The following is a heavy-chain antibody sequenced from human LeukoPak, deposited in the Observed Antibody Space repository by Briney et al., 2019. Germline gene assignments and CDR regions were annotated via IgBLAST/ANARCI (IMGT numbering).Heavy chain of an antibody. V-gene: IGHV3-23*01. D-gene: IGHD4-17*01. Sequence: TGGSLRLSCAASGFTFSSYAMSWVRQAPGKGLEWVSAISGSGGSTYYADSVKGRFTISRDNSKNTLYLQMNSLRAEDTAVYYCAKAVRSWYGDYNPNFDYWGQGTLVTVSS. CDR2: ISGSGGST. CDR1: GFTFSSYA. CDR3: AKAVRSWYGDYNPNFDY. J-gene: IGHJ4*02.